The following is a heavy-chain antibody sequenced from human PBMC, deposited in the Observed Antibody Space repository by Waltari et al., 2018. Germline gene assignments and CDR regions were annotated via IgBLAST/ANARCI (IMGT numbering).Heavy chain of an antibody. CDR3: TRSGTTTVAFDI. D-gene: IGHD1-1*01. Sequence: EVQLVDSGGDLVQPGGSLKLSCAASGITFSDSSIHWVRQAPGKGLEWVGRIRREANSYATAFAASVNGRFTIFRDDSKKTAYLQMNTLMSEDTALYYCTRSGTTTVAFDIWGQGTMVTVSS. CDR1: GITFSDSS. CDR2: IRREANSYAT. V-gene: IGHV3-73*01. J-gene: IGHJ3*02.